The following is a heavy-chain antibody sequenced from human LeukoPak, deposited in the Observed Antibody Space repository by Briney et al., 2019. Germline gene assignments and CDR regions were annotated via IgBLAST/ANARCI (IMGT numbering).Heavy chain of an antibody. CDR3: AKHDPRRVVITNWFDP. CDR1: GFAFNDYY. V-gene: IGHV3-23*01. D-gene: IGHD4-23*01. J-gene: IGHJ5*02. CDR2: ISGSGGIT. Sequence: GGSLRLSCAASGFAFNDYYMSWVRQVPGKGLEWVSAISGSGGITYYADSVKGRFTISRGNSKNTLYLQMNSLRAEDTAVYYCAKHDPRRVVITNWFDPWGQGTLVTVSS.